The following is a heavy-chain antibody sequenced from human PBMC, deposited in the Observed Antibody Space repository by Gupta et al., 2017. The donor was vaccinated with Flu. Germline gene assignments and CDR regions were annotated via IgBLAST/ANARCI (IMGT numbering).Heavy chain of an antibody. Sequence: EVQLLDSGGGLVQPGGSLRLSCVASGFTFSAYAMSWVRQAPGKGLEWVSSIGDSGLSTYYADSVKGRFTISRDNSNNRLYLQMNSLRAEDTALYYCAKDWTPQAAAPDMWWDDGGQGTLVTVSS. CDR1: GFTFSAYA. CDR3: AKDWTPQAAAPDMWWDD. J-gene: IGHJ4*02. CDR2: IGDSGLST. D-gene: IGHD6-13*01. V-gene: IGHV3-23*01.